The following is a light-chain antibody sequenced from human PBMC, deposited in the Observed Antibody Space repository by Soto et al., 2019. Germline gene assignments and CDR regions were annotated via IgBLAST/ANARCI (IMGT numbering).Light chain of an antibody. J-gene: IGKJ4*01. CDR3: QQRTNWPPT. CDR2: SAS. Sequence: EIVLTQSPATLSLSPGERANLSCRASQSVRNDLVWYHQKPGQAPRVLIYSASNRATGVPARFSGSGSGTDFTLTISSLEPEDFAVYYCQQRTNWPPTFGGGTKVEMK. V-gene: IGKV3-11*01. CDR1: QSVRND.